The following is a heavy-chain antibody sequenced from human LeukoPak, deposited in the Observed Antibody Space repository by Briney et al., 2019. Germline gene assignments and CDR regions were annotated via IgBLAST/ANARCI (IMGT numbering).Heavy chain of an antibody. Sequence: PSETLSLTCTVSGGSISGYYWSWIRQTPGKELEWIAYIYYSGSIEYNPSLKSRVTISVDTSKNQFSLKLSSVTAADTAVYYCARHCSGTPAPLPFDYWGQGTLVTVSS. J-gene: IGHJ4*02. CDR2: IYYSGSI. CDR1: GGSISGYY. D-gene: IGHD2-15*01. CDR3: ARHCSGTPAPLPFDY. V-gene: IGHV4-59*08.